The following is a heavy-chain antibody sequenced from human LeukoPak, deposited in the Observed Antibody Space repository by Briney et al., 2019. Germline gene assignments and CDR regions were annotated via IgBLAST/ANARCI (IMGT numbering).Heavy chain of an antibody. J-gene: IGHJ5*02. Sequence: GASVKVSCKASGGTFRSYAISWVRQAPGQGLEWMGGIIPILDTTNYAQKFQGRVTITADESTSTAYMELSSLRSEDTALYYCARAGLDYVDFYFNYFDPWGQGTLVTVSS. D-gene: IGHD4-17*01. CDR1: GGTFRSYA. CDR2: IIPILDTT. CDR3: ARAGLDYVDFYFNYFDP. V-gene: IGHV1-69*13.